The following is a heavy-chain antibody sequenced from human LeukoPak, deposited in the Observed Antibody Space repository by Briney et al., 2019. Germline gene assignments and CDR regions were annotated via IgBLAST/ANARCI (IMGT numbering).Heavy chain of an antibody. CDR1: GGSISSSSYY. J-gene: IGHJ4*02. Sequence: PSETLSLTCTVSGGSISSSSYYWGWVRQPPGKGLEWIGSIYYSGSTYYNPSLKSRVTISVDTSKNQFSLKLSSVTAADTAVYYCARGETLGGYSYGPLDYWGQGTLVTVSS. D-gene: IGHD5-18*01. CDR2: IYYSGST. V-gene: IGHV4-39*07. CDR3: ARGETLGGYSYGPLDY.